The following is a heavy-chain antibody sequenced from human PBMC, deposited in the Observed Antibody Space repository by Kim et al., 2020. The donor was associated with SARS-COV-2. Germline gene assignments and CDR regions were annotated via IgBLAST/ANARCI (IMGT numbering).Heavy chain of an antibody. D-gene: IGHD3-3*01. Sequence: DSLKGQFTISRDNAKNSLYLQMNGRRAEDTAVYYCARDGLGDYYYYGMDVWGQGTTVTVSS. V-gene: IGHV3-11*05. J-gene: IGHJ6*02. CDR3: ARDGLGDYYYYGMDV.